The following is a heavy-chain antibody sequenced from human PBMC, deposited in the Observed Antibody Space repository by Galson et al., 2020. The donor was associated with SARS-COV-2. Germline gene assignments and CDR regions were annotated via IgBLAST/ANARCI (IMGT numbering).Heavy chain of an antibody. CDR1: GGSMNSQY. CDR2: VFFSGSGGT. CDR3: ARGSSVGGYNYYYFLDV. Sequence: SETLSLTCSVSGGSMNSQYWTWIRQPPGKGPEWIGYVFFSGSGGTTYNPSLKSRVTISLDTSKNQFSLKLNFVTAADTAVYYCARGSSVGGYNYYYFLDVWGKGTSVTVSS. D-gene: IGHD3-22*01. J-gene: IGHJ6*03. V-gene: IGHV4-59*11.